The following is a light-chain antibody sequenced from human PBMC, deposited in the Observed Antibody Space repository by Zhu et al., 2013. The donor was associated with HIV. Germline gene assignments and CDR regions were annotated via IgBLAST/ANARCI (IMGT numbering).Light chain of an antibody. J-gene: IGKJ2*01. CDR2: AAS. V-gene: IGKV3-11*01. CDR3: QQRSKWPPFT. Sequence: EIVMTQSPATLSVSPGDTATLSCRASQSVTNNLAWYQQKVGQAPRLLIYAASTRVAGVPGRFTGSGSGTDFTLTISSLEPEDFTVYYCQQRSKWPPFTFGQGTKLEIK. CDR1: QSVTNN.